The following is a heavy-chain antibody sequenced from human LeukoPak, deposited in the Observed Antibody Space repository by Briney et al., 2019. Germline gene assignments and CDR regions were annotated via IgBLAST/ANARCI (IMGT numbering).Heavy chain of an antibody. Sequence: SETLSLTCSVSGGSISSYSWSWIRQPAGKGLDWIGRIFSSGSSKYNPSLKSRVIMSVDTSKNQFSLKLTSVTAADTAVYYCARSIRVYSSSWYAPDYWGQGTLITVSS. CDR2: IFSSGSS. D-gene: IGHD6-13*01. CDR3: ARSIRVYSSSWYAPDY. J-gene: IGHJ4*02. V-gene: IGHV4-4*07. CDR1: GGSISSYS.